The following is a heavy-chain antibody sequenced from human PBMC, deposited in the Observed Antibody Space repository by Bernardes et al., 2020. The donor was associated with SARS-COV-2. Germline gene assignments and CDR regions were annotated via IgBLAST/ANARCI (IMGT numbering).Heavy chain of an antibody. V-gene: IGHV3-21*06. J-gene: IGHJ4*02. CDR3: ARVDFSNLYYFDY. Sequence: GSLRLSCAASGFTFSSYTMNWVRQALGKGLDWISSISTSPSYISYSDSVRGRFTISRDNAKNSVSLQMNSLRAEDTAVYYCARVDFSNLYYFDYWGQGTPVTVSS. CDR2: ISTSPSYI. D-gene: IGHD4-4*01. CDR1: GFTFSSYT.